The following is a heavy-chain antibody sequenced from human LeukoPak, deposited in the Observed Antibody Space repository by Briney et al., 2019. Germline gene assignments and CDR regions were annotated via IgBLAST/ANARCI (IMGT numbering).Heavy chain of an antibody. V-gene: IGHV4-59*01. D-gene: IGHD5-18*01. CDR1: GGSISSYY. CDR2: IYYSGST. Sequence: SETLSLTCTVSGGSISSYYWSWIRQPPGKGLEWIGYIYYSGSTNYNPSLKSRVTISVDTSKNQFSLKLSSVTAADTAVYYCARGRYSYGQLYYFDYWGQGTLVTVSS. J-gene: IGHJ4*02. CDR3: ARGRYSYGQLYYFDY.